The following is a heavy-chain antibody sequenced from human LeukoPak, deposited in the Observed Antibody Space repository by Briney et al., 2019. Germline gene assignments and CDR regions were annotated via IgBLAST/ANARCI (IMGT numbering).Heavy chain of an antibody. CDR1: GGSLRSSIYS. CDR2: VYYSGST. J-gene: IGHJ4*02. D-gene: IGHD3-3*01. CDR3: ARLTDFWSGPFRAGFDY. V-gene: IGHV4-39*01. Sequence: PETLCLSCAVSGGSLRSSIYSWCWVRHPPGEGRGWIGSVYYSGSTYYNTSLKSRVTISVDTSKNQFSLKLSSVTAADTAVYYCARLTDFWSGPFRAGFDYWGQGTLVTVSS.